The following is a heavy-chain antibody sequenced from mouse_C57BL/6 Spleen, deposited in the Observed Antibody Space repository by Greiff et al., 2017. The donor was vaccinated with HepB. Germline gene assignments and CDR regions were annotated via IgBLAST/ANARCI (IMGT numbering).Heavy chain of an antibody. CDR2: IDPENGDT. CDR1: GFNIKDDY. J-gene: IGHJ2*01. V-gene: IGHV14-4*01. CDR3: TTGVRSFDY. Sequence: VQLQQSGAELVRPGASVKLSCTASGFNIKDDYMHWVKQRPEQGLEWIGWIDPENGDTEYASKFQGKATITADTSSNTAYLQLSSLTSEDTAVYCCTTGVRSFDYWGQGTTLTVSS. D-gene: IGHD1-1*01.